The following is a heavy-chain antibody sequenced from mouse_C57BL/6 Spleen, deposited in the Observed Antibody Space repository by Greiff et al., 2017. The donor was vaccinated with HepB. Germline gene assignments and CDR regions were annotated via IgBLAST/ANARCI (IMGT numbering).Heavy chain of an antibody. Sequence: EVKLQESGPGLVKPSQSLSLTCSVTGYSITSGYYWNWIRQFPGNKLEWMGYISYDGSNNYNPSLKNRISITRDTSKNQFFLKLNSVTTEDTATYYCASLYYDYDDTRAMDYWGQGTSVTVSS. V-gene: IGHV3-6*01. J-gene: IGHJ4*01. CDR1: GYSITSGYY. CDR2: ISYDGSN. CDR3: ASLYYDYDDTRAMDY. D-gene: IGHD2-4*01.